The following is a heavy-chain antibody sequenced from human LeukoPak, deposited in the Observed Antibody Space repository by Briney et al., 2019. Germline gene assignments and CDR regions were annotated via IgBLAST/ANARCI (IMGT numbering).Heavy chain of an antibody. CDR2: IYYSGST. D-gene: IGHD6-19*01. J-gene: IGHJ6*02. CDR3: AREDSYNSGWYGMDV. V-gene: IGHV4-39*07. CDR1: GGSISSSSYY. Sequence: PSETLSLTCTVSGGSISSSSYYWGWIRQPPGKGLEWIGSIYYSGSTYYNPSLKSRVTISVDTSKNQFSLKLSSVTAADTAVYYCAREDSYNSGWYGMDVWGQGTTVTVSS.